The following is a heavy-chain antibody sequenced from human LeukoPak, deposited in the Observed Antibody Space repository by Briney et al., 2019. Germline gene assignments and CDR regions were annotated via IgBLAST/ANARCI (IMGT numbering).Heavy chain of an antibody. Sequence: SETLSLTCALYGGSFNGYYWSWIRQPPGKGLEWIGEINHSGDTNYNPSLKSRVAISVDKSKNQFSLNLSSVTAADTAVYYCGRRYSGGSRRFDCWGQGTPVTVSS. J-gene: IGHJ4*02. D-gene: IGHD1-26*01. CDR2: INHSGDT. V-gene: IGHV4-34*01. CDR3: GRRYSGGSRRFDC. CDR1: GGSFNGYY.